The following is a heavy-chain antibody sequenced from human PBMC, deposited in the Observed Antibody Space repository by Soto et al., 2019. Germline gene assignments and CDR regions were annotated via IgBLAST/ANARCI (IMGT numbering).Heavy chain of an antibody. CDR2: INPNSGGT. J-gene: IGHJ5*02. Sequence: GASVKVSCKASGYTFTGYYMHWVRQAPGQGLEWMGWINPNSGGTNYAQKYKGWVTMTRDTSISTAYKELSRLRSDDTAVYYCAREANIVATILARQKPFDPWVQGTLVTVSS. D-gene: IGHD5-12*01. CDR3: AREANIVATILARQKPFDP. V-gene: IGHV1-2*04. CDR1: GYTFTGYY.